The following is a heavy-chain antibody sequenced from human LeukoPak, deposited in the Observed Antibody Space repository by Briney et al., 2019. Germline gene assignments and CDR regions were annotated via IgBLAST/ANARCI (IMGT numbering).Heavy chain of an antibody. CDR3: ARGGSGWFISAFDI. CDR1: GGSISSYY. D-gene: IGHD6-19*01. Sequence: PSETLSLTCTVSGGSISSYYWSWIRQPAGKGLEWIGSIYHSGSTYYNPSLKSRVTISVDTSKNQFSLKLSSVTAADTAVYYCARGGSGWFISAFDIWGQGTMVTVSS. V-gene: IGHV4-4*07. CDR2: IYHSGST. J-gene: IGHJ3*02.